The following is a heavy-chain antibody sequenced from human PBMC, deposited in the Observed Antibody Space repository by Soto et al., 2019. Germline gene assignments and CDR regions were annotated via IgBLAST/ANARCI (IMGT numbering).Heavy chain of an antibody. CDR2: INHRGNT. V-gene: IGHV4-34*01. D-gene: IGHD2-2*01. J-gene: IGHJ5*02. CDR1: GGSFSGYY. Sequence: SETLSLTCAVYGGSFSGYYCSWIRQPPGKGLEWIGEINHRGNTNYNPSLKSRVTISVDTSKNQFSLKLSSVTAADTAVYYCARAKDIVVVPAVIWFDPWGQGTLVTVSS. CDR3: ARAKDIVVVPAVIWFDP.